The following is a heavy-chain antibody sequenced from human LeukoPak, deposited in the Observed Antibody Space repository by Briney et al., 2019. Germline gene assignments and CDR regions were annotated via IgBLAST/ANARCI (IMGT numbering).Heavy chain of an antibody. D-gene: IGHD3-16*01. Sequence: PGGSLRLSCAASGFTFSSYWMHWVRQAPGKGLVGVSRINSDGRSTNYADSVKGRFTISRDNAKNTLYLQMNSLRAEATAVYYCARVRWGGLYYFDYWGQGTLVTVSS. CDR1: GFTFSSYW. J-gene: IGHJ4*02. CDR2: INSDGRST. CDR3: ARVRWGGLYYFDY. V-gene: IGHV3-74*01.